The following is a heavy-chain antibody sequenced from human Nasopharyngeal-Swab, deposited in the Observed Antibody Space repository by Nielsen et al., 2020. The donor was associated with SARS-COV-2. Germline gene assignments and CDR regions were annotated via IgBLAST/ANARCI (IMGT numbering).Heavy chain of an antibody. CDR3: ARDGVRPGYSSGWKYYYYGMDV. V-gene: IGHV3-30*03. Sequence: GGSLRLSCAASGFTFRSYWMHWVRQAPGKGLEWVAVISYDGSNKNYADSVKGRFTISRDNSKNTLYLQMNSLRAEDTAVYYCARDGVRPGYSSGWKYYYYGMDVRGQGTTVTVSS. CDR1: GFTFRSYW. CDR2: ISYDGSNK. D-gene: IGHD6-19*01. J-gene: IGHJ6*02.